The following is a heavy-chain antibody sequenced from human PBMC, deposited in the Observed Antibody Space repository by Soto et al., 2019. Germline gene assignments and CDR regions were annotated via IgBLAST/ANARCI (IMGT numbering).Heavy chain of an antibody. D-gene: IGHD5-18*01. CDR1: GGTFSSYA. CDR3: ARYVDTAMVTIRAFDI. CDR2: IIPIFGTA. V-gene: IGHV1-69*13. J-gene: IGHJ3*02. Sequence: GASVKVSCKASGGTFSSYAISWVRQAPGQGLEWMGGIIPIFGTANYAQKFQGRVTITADESTSTAYMELSSLRSEDTAVYYCARYVDTAMVTIRAFDIWGQGTMVTVSS.